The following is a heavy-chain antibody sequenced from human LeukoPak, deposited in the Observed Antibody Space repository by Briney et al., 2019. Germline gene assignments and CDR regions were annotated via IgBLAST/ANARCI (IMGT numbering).Heavy chain of an antibody. V-gene: IGHV4-34*01. D-gene: IGHD5-12*01. Sequence: RTSETLSLTCAVYGGSFSGYYWSWIRQPPGKGLEWIGEINHSGSTNYNPSLKSRVTISVDTSKNQFSLKLSSVTAADTAVYYCARDSGYDNYYYYGMDVWGQGTTVTVSS. CDR2: INHSGST. CDR3: ARDSGYDNYYYYGMDV. CDR1: GGSFSGYY. J-gene: IGHJ6*02.